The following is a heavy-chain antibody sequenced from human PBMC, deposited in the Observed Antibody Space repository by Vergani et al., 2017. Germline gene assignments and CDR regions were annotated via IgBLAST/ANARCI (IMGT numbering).Heavy chain of an antibody. V-gene: IGHV3-23*01. J-gene: IGHJ4*02. CDR2: ISGSGGST. CDR3: AKQLTYYYGSGSHPFDY. Sequence: EVQLLESGGGLVQPGGSLRLSCAASGFTFSGYAMSWVRQAPGKGLEWVSAISGSGGSTYYADSVKGRFTISRDNSKNTLYLQMNSLRAEDTAVYYCAKQLTYYYGSGSHPFDYWGQGTLVTVSS. D-gene: IGHD3-10*01. CDR1: GFTFSGYA.